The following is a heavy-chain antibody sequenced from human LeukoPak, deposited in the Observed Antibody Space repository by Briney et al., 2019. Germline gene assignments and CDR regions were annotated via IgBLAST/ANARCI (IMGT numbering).Heavy chain of an antibody. J-gene: IGHJ4*02. D-gene: IGHD2-15*01. CDR1: GFTFSSYA. CDR3: AKSGLIRFDY. V-gene: IGHV3-23*01. Sequence: PGGSLRLSCAASGFTFSSYAMSWVRQAPGKGLEWVSSISGNGGKTYYADSVKGRITISRDDSKNTMYLQMNSLRAEDTAVYYCAKSGLIRFDYWGQGTLVTVSS. CDR2: ISGNGGKT.